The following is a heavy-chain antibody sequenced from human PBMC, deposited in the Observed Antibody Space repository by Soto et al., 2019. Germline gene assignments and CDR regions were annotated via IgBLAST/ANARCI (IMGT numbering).Heavy chain of an antibody. V-gene: IGHV1-69*12. CDR1: GVTFSSYA. J-gene: IGHJ6*02. CDR3: ARHFTEMAPIPHYYCYGMDV. Sequence: QVQLVQSGAEVKKPGSSVKVSCNASGVTFSSYAISWVRQAPGLGLEWMGGSIPIFGTANYAQKFQVRVTINEEESTSTDYMEHSSMRSEDTAVYSCARHFTEMAPIPHYYCYGMDVWGQGTTVTVSS. D-gene: IGHD3-3*02. CDR2: SIPIFGTA.